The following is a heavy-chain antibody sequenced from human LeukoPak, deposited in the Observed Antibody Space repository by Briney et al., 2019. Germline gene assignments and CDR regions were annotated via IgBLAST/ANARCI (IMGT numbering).Heavy chain of an antibody. D-gene: IGHD1-26*01. CDR3: ATWVRTVGATDY. V-gene: IGHV1-18*01. CDR1: GYTFTSYG. Sequence: ASVKVSCKASGYTFTSYGISWVRQAPGQGLEWMGWISAYNGNTNYAQKLQGRVTMTEDTSTDTAYMELSSLRSEDTAVYYCATWVRTVGATDYWGQGTLVTVSS. CDR2: ISAYNGNT. J-gene: IGHJ4*02.